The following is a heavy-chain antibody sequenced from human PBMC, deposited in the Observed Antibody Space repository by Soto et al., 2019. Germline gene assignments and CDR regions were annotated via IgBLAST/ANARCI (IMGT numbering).Heavy chain of an antibody. D-gene: IGHD2-21*01. Sequence: QVQLQESGPGLVKPSETLSLTCTVSGGSINFFYWSWIRQPPGKGLEWIGYAYYTGSTDYNPSLGSRVTISADTSKNQVSLKLSSVTAADTAVYYCARSGRGGDLCYSYYYYGMDVWGQGTTVTVSS. CDR3: ARSGRGGDLCYSYYYYGMDV. CDR2: AYYTGST. V-gene: IGHV4-59*01. J-gene: IGHJ6*02. CDR1: GGSINFFY.